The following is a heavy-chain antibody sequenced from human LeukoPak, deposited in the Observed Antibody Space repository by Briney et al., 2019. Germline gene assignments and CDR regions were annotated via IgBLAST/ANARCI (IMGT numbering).Heavy chain of an antibody. CDR2: VYHGGST. CDR3: ARDGSSGPTYNWFDP. V-gene: IGHV4-38-2*02. D-gene: IGHD3-22*01. CDR1: GYSISSGYY. Sequence: KPSETLSLTCTVSGYSISSGYYWGWIRQPPGKGLEWIWSVYHGGSTYYNPSLRSRVTISVDTSKNQVSLRLSSVTAADTAVYYCARDGSSGPTYNWFDPWGQGTLVTVSS. J-gene: IGHJ5*02.